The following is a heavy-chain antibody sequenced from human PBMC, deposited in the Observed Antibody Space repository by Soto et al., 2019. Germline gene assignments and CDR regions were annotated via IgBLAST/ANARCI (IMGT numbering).Heavy chain of an antibody. CDR3: ARGLKGYSSSWYVE. D-gene: IGHD6-13*01. V-gene: IGHV4-31*03. CDR2: IHYSGST. J-gene: IGHJ4*02. Sequence: TLSLTCTVPGGSSSNGGYYWNWVRQHPGKGLEWIGYIHYSGSTWYNPSLESRVTISVDTSKNQFSLRLSSVTAADTAVHYCARGLKGYSSSWYVEWGQGTQVTVSS. CDR1: GGSSSNGGYY.